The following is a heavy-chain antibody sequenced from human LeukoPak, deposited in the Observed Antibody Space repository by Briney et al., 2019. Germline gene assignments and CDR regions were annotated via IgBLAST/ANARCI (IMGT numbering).Heavy chain of an antibody. CDR3: AREKYYYGLANWFDP. CDR2: IYSGGST. Sequence: GGSVRLSCAASGFTVSSNYMSWVRQAPGKGLEWVSVIYSGGSTYYADSVKGRFTISRDNSKNTLYLQMNSLRAEDTAVYYCAREKYYYGLANWFDPWGQGTLVTVSS. V-gene: IGHV3-53*01. CDR1: GFTVSSNY. J-gene: IGHJ5*02. D-gene: IGHD3-10*01.